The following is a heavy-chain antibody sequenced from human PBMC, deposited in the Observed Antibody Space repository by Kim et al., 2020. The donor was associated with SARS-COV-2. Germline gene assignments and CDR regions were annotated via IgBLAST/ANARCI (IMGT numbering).Heavy chain of an antibody. V-gene: IGHV5-51*01. D-gene: IGHD3-10*01. Sequence: YSPPFQGQVTPSADKSISTAYLQWSSLKASDTATYYCARSFGGLLYYFDYWGQGTLVTVSS. J-gene: IGHJ4*02. CDR3: ARSFGGLLYYFDY.